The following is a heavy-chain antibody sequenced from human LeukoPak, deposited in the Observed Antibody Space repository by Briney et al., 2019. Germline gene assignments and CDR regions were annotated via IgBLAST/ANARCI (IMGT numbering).Heavy chain of an antibody. D-gene: IGHD1-1*01. CDR3: VRSQTVRNAGILDY. V-gene: IGHV4-59*01. CDR1: GGSISSYY. Sequence: SETLSLTCTVSGGSISSYYWSWIRQPPGKGLEWIGYIYYSGSTNFNPSLKSRVTISVDTSKNQFSLKLSSVTAADTAVYYCVRSQTVRNAGILDYGGQGTLVSVSS. CDR2: IYYSGST. J-gene: IGHJ4*02.